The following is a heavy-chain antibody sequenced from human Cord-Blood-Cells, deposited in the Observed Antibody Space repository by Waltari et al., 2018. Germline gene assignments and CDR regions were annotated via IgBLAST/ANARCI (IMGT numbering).Heavy chain of an antibody. CDR2: IRADNGNT. D-gene: IGHD6-13*01. CDR3: ARTERGSSWYFDY. CDR1: VYTFTSYG. V-gene: IGHV1-18*04. Sequence: QVQLVQSGAEVKKPGASVKVSCKASVYTFTSYGISWVRQAPGQGLEWMGWIRADNGNTNYAQTLQGRVTMSTDTSTSTAYMKLRSLRSDDTAAYYCARTERGSSWYFDYWGTGTLVSVSS. J-gene: IGHJ4*02.